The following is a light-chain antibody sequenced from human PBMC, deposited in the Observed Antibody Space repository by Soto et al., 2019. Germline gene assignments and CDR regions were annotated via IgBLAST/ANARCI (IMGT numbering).Light chain of an antibody. CDR3: QQYGSSPPWA. V-gene: IGKV3-20*01. CDR2: GAS. Sequence: EIVLTQSPGTLSLSPGERATLSCRASQSVSSSYLAWYQQKPGQAPRLLIYGASSGATGIPDRFSGSGSGTDFTLTISRLEPEDFAVYYCQQYGSSPPWAFGQGTKVDIK. J-gene: IGKJ1*01. CDR1: QSVSSSY.